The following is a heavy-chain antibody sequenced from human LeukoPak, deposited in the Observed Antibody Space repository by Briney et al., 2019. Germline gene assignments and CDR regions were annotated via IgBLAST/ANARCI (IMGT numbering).Heavy chain of an antibody. Sequence: PSETLSLTCTVSGGPISSYFWSWIRQPAGKGLEWIRRIYTSGSTNYNPSLKSRVTLSVDTSKNQFSLKLSSVTAADTAVYYCAALYYYDSSGYLLDYWGQGTLVTVSS. J-gene: IGHJ4*02. CDR3: AALYYYDSSGYLLDY. D-gene: IGHD3-22*01. CDR2: IYTSGST. V-gene: IGHV4-4*07. CDR1: GGPISSYF.